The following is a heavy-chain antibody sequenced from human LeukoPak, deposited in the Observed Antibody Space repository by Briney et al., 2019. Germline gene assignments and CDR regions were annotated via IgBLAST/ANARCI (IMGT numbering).Heavy chain of an antibody. CDR2: ISSNGGST. CDR1: GFTFSSYA. CDR3: VKGGYSSSWLTTSPSDY. J-gene: IGHJ4*02. Sequence: GGSLRLSCSASGFTFSSYAMHWVRPAPGKGLEYVSAISSNGGSTYYADSVKGRFTISRDNSKNTLYLQMSSLRAEDTAVYYCVKGGYSSSWLTTSPSDYWGQGTLVTVSS. V-gene: IGHV3-64D*06. D-gene: IGHD6-13*01.